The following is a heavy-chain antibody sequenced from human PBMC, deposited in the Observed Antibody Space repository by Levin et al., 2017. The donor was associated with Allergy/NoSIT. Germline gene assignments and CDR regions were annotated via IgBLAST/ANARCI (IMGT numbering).Heavy chain of an antibody. CDR3: ARGRTYMSRGYGDY. CDR2: ISGSGVST. D-gene: IGHD3-16*01. Sequence: GGSLRLSCAASGFTFSSYGMSWVRQAPGKGLEWVSAISGSGVSTYYADSVKGRFTLSRENDNNSVYLQMNGLRDDDTAVYFCARGRTYMSRGYGDYWGPGILVVVSS. V-gene: IGHV3-23*01. CDR1: GFTFSSYG. J-gene: IGHJ4*02.